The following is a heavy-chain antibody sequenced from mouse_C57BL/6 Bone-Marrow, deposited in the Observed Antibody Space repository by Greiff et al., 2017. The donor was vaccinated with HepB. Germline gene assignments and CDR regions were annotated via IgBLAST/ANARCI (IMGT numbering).Heavy chain of an antibody. Sequence: EVNVVESGGGLVKPGGSLKLSCAASGFTFSSYAMSWVRQTPEKRLEWVATISDGGSYTYYPDNVKGRFTISRDNAKNNLYLQMSHLKSEDTAMYYCARMDYGNWYFDVWGTGTTVTVSS. CDR2: ISDGGSYT. V-gene: IGHV5-4*03. CDR1: GFTFSSYA. D-gene: IGHD1-1*01. CDR3: ARMDYGNWYFDV. J-gene: IGHJ1*03.